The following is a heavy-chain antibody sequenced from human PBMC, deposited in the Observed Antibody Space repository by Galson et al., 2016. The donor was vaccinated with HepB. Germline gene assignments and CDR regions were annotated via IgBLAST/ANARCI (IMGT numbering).Heavy chain of an antibody. Sequence: SLRLSCAASGLTFISHAMHWVRQAPGKGLEYVSAINSHGDITYYVDSVKGRFSISRDNSKNVLYLQMGSLRAEDMAVYYCARGRGGSYWDGLDAWGQGTTVTVSS. CDR2: INSHGDIT. V-gene: IGHV3-64*02. CDR1: GLTFISHA. D-gene: IGHD1-26*01. CDR3: ARGRGGSYWDGLDA. J-gene: IGHJ6*02.